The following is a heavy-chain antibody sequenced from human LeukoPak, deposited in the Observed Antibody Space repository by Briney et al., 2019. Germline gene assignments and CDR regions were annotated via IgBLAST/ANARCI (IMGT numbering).Heavy chain of an antibody. J-gene: IGHJ3*02. V-gene: IGHV1-2*02. CDR2: LNPNSGAT. CDR3: ARYHAARVAGFDAFDI. CDR1: GYTFTNYY. Sequence: ASVKVSCKASGYTFTNYYMHWVRQAPGQGLEWMGWLNPNSGATNYAQKFQGRVTMTRDTSISTAYMELSRLRSDDTAVYYCARYHAARVAGFDAFDIWGQGTMVTVSS. D-gene: IGHD3-3*01.